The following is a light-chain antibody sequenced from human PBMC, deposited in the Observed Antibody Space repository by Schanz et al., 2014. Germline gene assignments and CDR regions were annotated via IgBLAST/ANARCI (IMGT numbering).Light chain of an antibody. CDR1: QGISSY. J-gene: IGKJ1*01. V-gene: IGKV1-8*01. CDR3: QQYDSYPRT. Sequence: AIRMTQSPSSLSASTGDTVTLTCRASQGISSYLAWYQQIPGKAPKLLISAASTLQSGVPSRFSGSGSGTDFTLTISSLQSDDFATYYCQQYDSYPRTFGQGTKVEIK. CDR2: AAS.